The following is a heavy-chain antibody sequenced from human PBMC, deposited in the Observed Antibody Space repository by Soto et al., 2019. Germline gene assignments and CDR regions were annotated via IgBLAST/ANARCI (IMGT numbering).Heavy chain of an antibody. V-gene: IGHV3-23*01. CDR1: GFTFNSYA. Sequence: EEQMLESGGGLVQPGGSLRLSCTASGFTFNSYAMNWVRQAPGKGLEWVSGISGSGGSTYHADSVQGRFTISRDESKNLLYLQMKSLRAEDTAVYYCAKVWRDVAWTDSSGYMRWGQGTLVTVSS. J-gene: IGHJ4*02. CDR2: ISGSGGST. CDR3: AKVWRDVAWTDSSGYMR. D-gene: IGHD3-22*01.